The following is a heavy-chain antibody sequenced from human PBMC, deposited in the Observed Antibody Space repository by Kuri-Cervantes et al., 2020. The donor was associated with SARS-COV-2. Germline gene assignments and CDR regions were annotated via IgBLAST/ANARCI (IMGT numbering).Heavy chain of an antibody. D-gene: IGHD6-19*01. CDR2: INPDGSYT. V-gene: IGHV3-74*01. CDR3: TSPRIAVAGLYYYYGMDV. Sequence: GESLKISCAASGFTFSGHWIHWVRQAPGKGLVWVSRINPDGSYTNNADSVKGRFTLSRDNAKNMLFLQMNSLRAEDTAVYYCTSPRIAVAGLYYYYGMDVWGQGTTVTVSS. CDR1: GFTFSGHW. J-gene: IGHJ6*02.